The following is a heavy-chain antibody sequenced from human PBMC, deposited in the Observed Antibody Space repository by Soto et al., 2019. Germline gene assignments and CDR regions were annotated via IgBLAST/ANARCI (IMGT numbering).Heavy chain of an antibody. J-gene: IGHJ6*02. CDR3: ASAVAAAGTHRGYYYYYYGMDV. D-gene: IGHD6-13*01. CDR2: ISAYNGNT. Sequence: ASGKVSCNASGYTFTSYGISWMRQPPGQGLEWMGWISAYNGNTNYAQKLQGRVTMTTDTSTSTAYMELRSLRSDDTAVYYCASAVAAAGTHRGYYYYYYGMDVWGQGTTVPVSS. V-gene: IGHV1-18*01. CDR1: GYTFTSYG.